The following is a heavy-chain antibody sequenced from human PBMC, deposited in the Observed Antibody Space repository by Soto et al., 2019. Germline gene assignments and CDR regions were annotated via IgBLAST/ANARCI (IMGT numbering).Heavy chain of an antibody. V-gene: IGHV3-21*01. CDR1: GFTFSSYS. D-gene: IGHD6-6*01. CDR2: ISSSSSYI. Sequence: PGGSLRLSCAASGFTFSSYSMNWVRQAPGKGLEWVSSISSSSSYIYYADSVKGRFTISRDNAKNSLYLQMNSLRAEDTAVYYCARDLRSSSDGYYYGMDVWGQGTTVTVSS. J-gene: IGHJ6*02. CDR3: ARDLRSSSDGYYYGMDV.